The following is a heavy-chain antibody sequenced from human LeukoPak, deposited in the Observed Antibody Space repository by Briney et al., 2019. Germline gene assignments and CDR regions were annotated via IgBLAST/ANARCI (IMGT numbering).Heavy chain of an antibody. CDR2: IKQDGSEK. D-gene: IGHD6-19*01. CDR1: GFTFSSYW. CDR3: ASGGWRGDD. Sequence: GSLRLSCAASGFTFSSYWLSWVRQAPGKGLEWVANIKQDGSEKYYVDSVRGRFTISRDNAKNSLYLQMNSLRAEDTAVYYCASGGWRGDDWGQGTLVTVSS. J-gene: IGHJ4*02. V-gene: IGHV3-7*01.